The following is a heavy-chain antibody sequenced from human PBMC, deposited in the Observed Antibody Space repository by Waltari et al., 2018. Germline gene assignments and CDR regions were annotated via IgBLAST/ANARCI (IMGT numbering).Heavy chain of an antibody. CDR3: ATRGTYYKFDY. J-gene: IGHJ4*02. CDR1: GVTFSSYA. V-gene: IGHV3-23*04. CDR2: ISGTGGST. Sequence: EVQLVESGGDLVQPGGSLILSCAASGVTFSSYAMSWVRQAPGKGLEWVSAISGTGGSTYYADSVKGRFTISRDNSKNTLYLQMNSLRAEDAAVYYCATRGTYYKFDYWGQGSLVTVSS. D-gene: IGHD1-26*01.